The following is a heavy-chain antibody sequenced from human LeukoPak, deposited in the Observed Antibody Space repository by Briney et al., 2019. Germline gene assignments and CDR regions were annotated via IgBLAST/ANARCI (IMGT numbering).Heavy chain of an antibody. CDR1: GGSISSSSYY. Sequence: SETLSLTCTVSGGSISSSSYYWGWIRQPPGKGLEWIGTIYYSGITFYNPSLKSRLTISVDTSKNQFSLKLTSVTAADTAVYYCARPLDTTFFNAFDIWGQGTMVTVSS. CDR3: ARPLDTTFFNAFDI. V-gene: IGHV4-39*01. D-gene: IGHD2/OR15-2a*01. J-gene: IGHJ3*02. CDR2: IYYSGIT.